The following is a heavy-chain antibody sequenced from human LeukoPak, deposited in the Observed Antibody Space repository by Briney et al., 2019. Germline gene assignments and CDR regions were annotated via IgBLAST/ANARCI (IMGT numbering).Heavy chain of an antibody. V-gene: IGHV4-59*01. CDR3: ASSLYSGNWNYFDN. J-gene: IGHJ4*02. Sequence: PSETLSLTCTVSSGSISSYYWSWIRQPPGKGLEWIGYIHYSGSTNYNPSLKSRVTISVDTSRNQLSLKLSSVTAADTAVYYCASSLYSGNWNYFDNWGQGTLVTVSS. D-gene: IGHD6-13*01. CDR1: SGSISSYY. CDR2: IHYSGST.